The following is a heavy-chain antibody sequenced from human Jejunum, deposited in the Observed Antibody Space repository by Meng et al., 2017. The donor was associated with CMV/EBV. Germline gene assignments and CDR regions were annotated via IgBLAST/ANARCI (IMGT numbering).Heavy chain of an antibody. CDR1: GGSLIGTNW. J-gene: IGHJ4*02. CDR3: GDPPAGY. V-gene: IGHV4-4*01. CDR2: IFRSGAT. Sequence: LSLTCVVSGGSLIGTNWWNWVRQPPGGGLEWIGEIFRSGATNYNPSLKSRVTISIDNSKNQFSLKLTSVTAADTAVYFCGDPPAGYWGQGVLVTVSS.